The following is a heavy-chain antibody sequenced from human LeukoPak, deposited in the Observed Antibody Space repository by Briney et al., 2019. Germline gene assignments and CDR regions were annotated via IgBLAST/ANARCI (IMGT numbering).Heavy chain of an antibody. CDR2: ISASGASP. CDR1: GFTFNSDA. Sequence: GGSLRLSCAASGFTFNSDAMSWVRQAPGKGLEWVSIISASGASPYYADSVKGRFTISRDNSKNTLYLQMNSLRAEDTAVYYCAKRAVAGTYYFDYWGQGTLVTASS. CDR3: AKRAVAGTYYFDY. V-gene: IGHV3-23*01. D-gene: IGHD6-19*01. J-gene: IGHJ4*02.